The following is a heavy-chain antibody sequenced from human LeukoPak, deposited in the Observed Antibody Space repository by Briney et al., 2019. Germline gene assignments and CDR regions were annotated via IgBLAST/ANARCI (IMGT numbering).Heavy chain of an antibody. J-gene: IGHJ4*02. D-gene: IGHD5-12*01. CDR2: INGDGSDT. Sequence: GGSLRLSCAAPGFTFSSSAMTWVRHTPGKGLEWVSAINGDGSDTIYTDSVKDRFTVSRDNSKNTLYLQMQSLRAEDTAVYYCAKGGGYAPLDYWGQGTLVSVSS. CDR1: GFTFSSSA. CDR3: AKGGGYAPLDY. V-gene: IGHV3-23*01.